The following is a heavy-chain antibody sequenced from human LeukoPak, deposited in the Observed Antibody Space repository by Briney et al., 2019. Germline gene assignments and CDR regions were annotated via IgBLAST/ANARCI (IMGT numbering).Heavy chain of an antibody. J-gene: IGHJ6*02. Sequence: GGSLRLSCAASGFTFSSYGMHWVRQAPGKGLEWVAVISYDGSNKYYADSVKGRFTISRDNSKNTLYLQMNSLRAEDTAVYYCARERGAAAGTLQFYYYYGMDVWGQGTTVTVSS. CDR1: GFTFSSYG. D-gene: IGHD6-13*01. CDR3: ARERGAAAGTLQFYYYYGMDV. V-gene: IGHV3-30*03. CDR2: ISYDGSNK.